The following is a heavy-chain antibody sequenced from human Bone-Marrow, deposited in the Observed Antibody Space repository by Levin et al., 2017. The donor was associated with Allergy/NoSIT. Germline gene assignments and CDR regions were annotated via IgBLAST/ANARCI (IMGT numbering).Heavy chain of an antibody. CDR2: IYPGDSDT. J-gene: IGHJ4*02. CDR1: SDSSAKYW. Sequence: GESLKISCKTSSDSSAKYWIGWVRQVPGKGLEWMGIIYPGDSDTRYNPSFQAQVTISADKSINPAYLQWSSLRTSDTATYYCAKGSDATGYYFDYWGQGTLVTVSS. D-gene: IGHD2-15*01. CDR3: AKGSDATGYYFDY. V-gene: IGHV5-51*01.